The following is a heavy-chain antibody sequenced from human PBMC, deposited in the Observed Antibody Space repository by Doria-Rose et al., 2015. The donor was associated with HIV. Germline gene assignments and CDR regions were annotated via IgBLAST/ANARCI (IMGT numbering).Heavy chain of an antibody. V-gene: IGHV4-34*01. Sequence: IGEINHSGSTNYNPSLKSRVTISVDTSKNQSSLKLSSVTAADMAVYYCARSFTMVQGVTNWFDPWGQGTLVTVSS. CDR3: ARSFTMVQGVTNWFDP. J-gene: IGHJ5*02. CDR2: INHSGST. D-gene: IGHD3-10*01.